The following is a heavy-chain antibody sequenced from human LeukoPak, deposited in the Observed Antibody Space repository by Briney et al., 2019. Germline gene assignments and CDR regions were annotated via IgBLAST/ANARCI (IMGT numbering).Heavy chain of an antibody. J-gene: IGHJ4*02. D-gene: IGHD3-22*01. Sequence: PGGSLRLSCAASGFTFSSYAMSWVRQAPGKGLEWVSGISGSGDNTYYADSVKGRFTISIDNSKNTLYVQVNSLGTEDTAAYYCAKGSYYDSSGSFYFDYWGQGTLVTVSS. CDR1: GFTFSSYA. V-gene: IGHV3-23*01. CDR2: ISGSGDNT. CDR3: AKGSYYDSSGSFYFDY.